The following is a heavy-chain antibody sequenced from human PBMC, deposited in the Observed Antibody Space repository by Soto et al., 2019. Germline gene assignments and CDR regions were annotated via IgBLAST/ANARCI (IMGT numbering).Heavy chain of an antibody. V-gene: IGHV1-18*01. Sequence: QVHLVQSGAEVKKPGASVKVSCKASGYTFTSYGITWVRQAPGQGLEWMGWISAHNGNTDYAQKRQGRVIVTRDTSTRTAYMELRSLMSDETAVYYCARGRYGDYWGQGALVTVSS. J-gene: IGHJ4*02. D-gene: IGHD1-1*01. CDR2: ISAHNGNT. CDR3: ARGRYGDY. CDR1: GYTFTSYG.